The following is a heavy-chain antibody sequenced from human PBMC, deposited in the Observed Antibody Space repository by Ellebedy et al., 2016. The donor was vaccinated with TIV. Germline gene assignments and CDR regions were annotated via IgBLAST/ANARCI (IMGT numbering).Heavy chain of an antibody. D-gene: IGHD2-8*01. CDR3: ARKGVGRYCTNGVCLQALDH. CDR1: GYTFTSYA. V-gene: IGHV1-3*01. Sequence: ASVKVSCKASGYTFTSYAMHWVRQAPGQRLEWMGWINAGNGNTKYSQKFQGRVTITRDTSISTAYMELSSLRSEDTAVYYCARKGVGRYCTNGVCLQALDHWGQGTLVTVSS. CDR2: INAGNGNT. J-gene: IGHJ4*02.